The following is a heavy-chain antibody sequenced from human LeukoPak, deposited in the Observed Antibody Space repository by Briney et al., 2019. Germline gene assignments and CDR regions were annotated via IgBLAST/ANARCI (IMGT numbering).Heavy chain of an antibody. CDR1: GYTFTSYG. CDR3: ARASPGYSYGFFDY. J-gene: IGHJ4*02. D-gene: IGHD5-18*01. V-gene: IGHV1-18*01. Sequence: EASVKVSCKASGYTFTSYGISWVRQVPGQGLEWMRWISAYNGNTNYAQKLQGRVTMTTDTSTTTAYMELRSLRSDDTAVYYCARASPGYSYGFFDYWGQGNLVTVSS. CDR2: ISAYNGNT.